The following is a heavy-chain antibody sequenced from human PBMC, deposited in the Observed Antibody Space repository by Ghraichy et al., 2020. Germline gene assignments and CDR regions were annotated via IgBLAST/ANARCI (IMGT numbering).Heavy chain of an antibody. J-gene: IGHJ5*02. CDR2: IKIDETEK. V-gene: IGHV3-7*03. CDR3: ARDLSHYNILTGYYRGNWFDP. CDR1: GFSFRSYW. Sequence: GGSLRLSCAASGFSFRSYWMTWVRQAPGKGLEWVANIKIDETEKYYVGSVKGRFTISRDNAKNSLFLQMNSLRAEDTAVYYCARDLSHYNILTGYYRGNWFDPWGQGTLVTVSS. D-gene: IGHD3-9*01.